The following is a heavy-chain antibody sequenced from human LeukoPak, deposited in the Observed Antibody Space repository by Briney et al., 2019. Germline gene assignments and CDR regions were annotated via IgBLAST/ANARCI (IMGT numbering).Heavy chain of an antibody. J-gene: IGHJ4*02. Sequence: PGGPLRLSCAASGFTVNSNYMSWVRQAPGKGLEWVSVIYAGGSTYYTDSVKGRFTISRDNSKNTLYLQMNSLRAEDTAVYYCARVSNGLVSSRWYYFDYWGQGTLVTVSS. CDR1: GFTVNSNY. V-gene: IGHV3-53*01. CDR3: ARVSNGLVSSRWYYFDY. D-gene: IGHD6-13*01. CDR2: IYAGGST.